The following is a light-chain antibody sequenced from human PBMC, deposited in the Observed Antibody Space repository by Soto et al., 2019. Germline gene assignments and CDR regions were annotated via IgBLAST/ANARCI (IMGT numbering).Light chain of an antibody. V-gene: IGKV1-39*01. J-gene: IGKJ4*01. CDR2: GAS. CDR3: QQSYTSPLT. CDR1: QSISSY. Sequence: DIQMTQSPPSLSASVGDRVTLSCRASQSISSYLNWYQQRPGKAPKLLIHGASSLQSGVPSRFSGSGSGTDITLTISRLQSEDCATYFCQQSYTSPLTFGVGTKVEI.